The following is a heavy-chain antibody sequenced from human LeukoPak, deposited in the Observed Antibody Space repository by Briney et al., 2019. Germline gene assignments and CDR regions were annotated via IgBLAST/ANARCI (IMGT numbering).Heavy chain of an antibody. V-gene: IGHV7-4-1*02. CDR3: ARDQSSSWSSYYYMDV. Sequence: ASVKVPCKASGYTFTSYAMNWVRQAPGQGLEWMGWINTNTGNPTYAQGFTGRFVFSLDTSVSTAYLQISSLKAEDTAVYYCARDQSSSWSSYYYMDVWGKGTTVTVSS. J-gene: IGHJ6*03. CDR2: INTNTGNP. D-gene: IGHD6-6*01. CDR1: GYTFTSYA.